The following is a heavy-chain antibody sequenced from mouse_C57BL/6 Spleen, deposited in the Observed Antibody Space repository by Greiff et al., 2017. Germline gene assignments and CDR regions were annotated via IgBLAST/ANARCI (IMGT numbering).Heavy chain of an antibody. CDR3: ARSLTTVVATDAMDY. D-gene: IGHD1-1*01. CDR2: ILPGSGST. Sequence: QVQLKQSGAELMKPGASVTLSCKATGYTFTGYWIEWVKQRPGHGLEWIGEILPGSGSTNYNEKFKGKATFTADTSSNTAYMKLSSLTTEDSAIYYCARSLTTVVATDAMDYWGQGTSVTVSS. V-gene: IGHV1-9*01. CDR1: GYTFTGYW. J-gene: IGHJ4*01.